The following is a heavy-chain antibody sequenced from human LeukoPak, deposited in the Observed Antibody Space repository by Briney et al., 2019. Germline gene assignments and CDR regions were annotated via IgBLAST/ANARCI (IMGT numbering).Heavy chain of an antibody. J-gene: IGHJ4*02. V-gene: IGHV4-59*01. CDR1: GGSIINYY. CDR3: ARRPNKSYFDY. Sequence: SETLSLSCTVSGGSIINYYWSWIRQPPGKGLEWIGYIHSSGSTNYDPSLRSRVTLSVDTSKNQLSLNLSSVTAADAAVYYCARRPNKSYFDYWGQGTLVTVSS. CDR2: IHSSGST.